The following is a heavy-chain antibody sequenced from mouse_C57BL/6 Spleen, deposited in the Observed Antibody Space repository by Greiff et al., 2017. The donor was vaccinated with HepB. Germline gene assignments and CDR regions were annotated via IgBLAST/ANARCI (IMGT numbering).Heavy chain of an antibody. Sequence: VQLQQPGAELVRPGSSVKLSCKASGYTFTSYWMHWVKQRPIQGLEWIGNIDPSDSETHYNQKFKDKATLTVDKSSSTAYMQLSSLTSEDSAVYYCARDASTMIKGVFAYWGQGTLVTVSA. CDR3: ARDASTMIKGVFAY. CDR2: IDPSDSET. D-gene: IGHD2-4*01. J-gene: IGHJ3*01. V-gene: IGHV1-52*01. CDR1: GYTFTSYW.